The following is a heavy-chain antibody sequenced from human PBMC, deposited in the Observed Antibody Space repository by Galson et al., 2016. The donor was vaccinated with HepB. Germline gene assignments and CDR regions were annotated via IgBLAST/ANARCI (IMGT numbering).Heavy chain of an antibody. D-gene: IGHD1-26*01. Sequence: SLRLSCAASGFTFSGYTMNWVRQAPGKGLEWVSSISSSSSYIYYADSVEGRFTISRDNAKNSLYLQMNSLRAEDTAVYYCARGDIVGAIFDYWGQGTLVTVSS. CDR2: ISSSSSYI. J-gene: IGHJ4*02. CDR3: ARGDIVGAIFDY. V-gene: IGHV3-21*01. CDR1: GFTFSGYT.